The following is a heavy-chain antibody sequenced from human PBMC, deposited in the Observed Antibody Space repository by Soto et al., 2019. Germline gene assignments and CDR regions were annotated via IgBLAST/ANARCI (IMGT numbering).Heavy chain of an antibody. CDR2: IIPIFGTA. CDR3: ARLRRCTNGVCDEYYYYYGMDV. D-gene: IGHD2-8*01. V-gene: IGHV1-69*13. CDR1: GGTFSSYA. J-gene: IGHJ6*02. Sequence: ASVKVSCKASGGTFSSYAISWVRQAPGQGLEWMGGIIPIFGTANYAQKFQGRVTITADESTRTAYMELSSLRSEDTAVYYCARLRRCTNGVCDEYYYYYGMDVWGQGTTVTVSS.